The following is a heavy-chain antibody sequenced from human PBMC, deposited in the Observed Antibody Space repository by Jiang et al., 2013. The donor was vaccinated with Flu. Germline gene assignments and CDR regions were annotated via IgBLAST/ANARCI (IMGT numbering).Heavy chain of an antibody. D-gene: IGHD6-13*01. CDR2: INADSGNT. Sequence: GAEVKKPGASVKVSCKASGYTFTSYTLHWVRQAPGQRLEWMGWINADSGNTRYSQKFQGRVTITRDTSASTAYMDLSSLRSEDTAVYYCARSRTSSWYEFAYWGQGALVTVSS. J-gene: IGHJ4*02. V-gene: IGHV1-3*01. CDR3: ARSRTSSWYEFAY. CDR1: GYTFTSYT.